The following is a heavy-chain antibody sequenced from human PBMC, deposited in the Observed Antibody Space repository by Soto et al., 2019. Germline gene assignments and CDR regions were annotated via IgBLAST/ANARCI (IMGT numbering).Heavy chain of an antibody. CDR3: ARDQEGAAAGYDY. D-gene: IGHD6-13*01. CDR1: GFTFSDAW. CDR2: ISASGGTT. V-gene: IGHV3-23*01. J-gene: IGHJ4*02. Sequence: PGGSLRLSCAASGFTFSDAWMSWVRQAPGKGLEWVSAISASGGTTYYADSVKGRFTISRDNSKNTLYLQMNSLRAEDTAVYYCARDQEGAAAGYDYWGQGTLVTVSS.